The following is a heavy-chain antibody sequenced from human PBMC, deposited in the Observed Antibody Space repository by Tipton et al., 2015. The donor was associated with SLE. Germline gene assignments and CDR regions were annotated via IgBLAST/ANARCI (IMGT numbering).Heavy chain of an antibody. V-gene: IGHV3-74*01. CDR1: GFTFSRYW. J-gene: IGHJ2*01. D-gene: IGHD6-6*01. CDR2: IKSDGSST. Sequence: SLRLSCTASGFTFSRYWMHWVRQAPGKGLVWVSRIKSDGSSTSYADSVKGRFTISRDNAKNTLYLQMNTLRADDTAVYYCARDDPSYWYFDLWGRGTLVTVSS. CDR3: ARDDPSYWYFDL.